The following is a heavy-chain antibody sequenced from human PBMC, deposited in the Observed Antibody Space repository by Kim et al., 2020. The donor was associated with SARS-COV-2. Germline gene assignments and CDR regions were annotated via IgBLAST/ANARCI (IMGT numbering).Heavy chain of an antibody. CDR3: AKDGYGSGSYYDY. J-gene: IGHJ4*02. D-gene: IGHD3-10*01. V-gene: IGHV3-30*02. Sequence: ADSVKGQFTISRDNSKNTLYLQMNSLRAEDTAVYYCAKDGYGSGSYYDYWGQGTLVTVSS.